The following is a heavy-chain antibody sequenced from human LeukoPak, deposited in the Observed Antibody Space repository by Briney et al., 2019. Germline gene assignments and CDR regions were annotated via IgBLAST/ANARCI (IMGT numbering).Heavy chain of an antibody. CDR2: ISFDGSAK. D-gene: IGHD6-13*01. Sequence: GRSLRLSCAASGFTFSNYGMHWGRQAPGKGLEWVSVISFDGSAKYYADSVKGRFTISRDNSKNTLYLQMTSLRAEDTAVYYCAKDRVTAAGYYFDYWGQGTLVTVSS. CDR3: AKDRVTAAGYYFDY. V-gene: IGHV3-30*18. CDR1: GFTFSNYG. J-gene: IGHJ4*02.